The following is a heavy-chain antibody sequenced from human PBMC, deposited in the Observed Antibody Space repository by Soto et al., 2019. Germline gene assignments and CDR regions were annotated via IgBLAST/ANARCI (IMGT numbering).Heavy chain of an antibody. D-gene: IGHD3-22*01. Sequence: SGPTLVNPTQTLTLTCSFSGFSLSAYGVRVIWFRQPPGDTLEWLALIHWNGDKRYSPYLKSRLTITKDTSKNQVVPTLTNLDPLDTGTYFCAHTKDSSGFLTSWGQGILVTVSS. V-gene: IGHV2-5*01. CDR3: AHTKDSSGFLTS. J-gene: IGHJ5*02. CDR2: IHWNGDK. CDR1: GFSLSAYGVR.